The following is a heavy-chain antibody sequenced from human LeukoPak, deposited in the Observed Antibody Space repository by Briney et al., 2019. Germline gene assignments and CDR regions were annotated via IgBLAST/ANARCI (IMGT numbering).Heavy chain of an antibody. CDR1: GYIFTSSY. CDR3: ARVADYGDYYFDY. D-gene: IGHD4-17*01. J-gene: IGHJ4*02. CDR2: INTNTGNP. V-gene: IGHV7-4-1*02. Sequence: AASVKVSCKASGYIFTSSYIHWVRQAPGQGLEWMGWINTNTGNPTYAQGFTGRFVFSLDTSVSTAYLQISSLKAEDTAVYYCARVADYGDYYFDYWGQGTLVTVSS.